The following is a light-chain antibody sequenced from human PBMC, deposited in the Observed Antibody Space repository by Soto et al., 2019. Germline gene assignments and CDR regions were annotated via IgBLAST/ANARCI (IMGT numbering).Light chain of an antibody. CDR1: QDIDKY. V-gene: IGKV1-27*01. J-gene: IGKJ2*01. Sequence: DIQMTQSPSSLSASVGDRVTITCRASQDIDKYLVWIQQKPGKVPKLLIYAASTLQSGVPSRFSGSGFGTDFTLTISDLQPEDVATYYCQKYNNVPYTFGQGTKLEL. CDR2: AAS. CDR3: QKYNNVPYT.